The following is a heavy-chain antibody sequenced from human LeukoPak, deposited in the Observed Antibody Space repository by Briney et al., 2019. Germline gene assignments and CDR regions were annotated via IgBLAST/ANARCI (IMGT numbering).Heavy chain of an antibody. CDR2: IYYSGST. V-gene: IGHV4-59*01. CDR1: GGSIISYY. D-gene: IGHD5-12*01. Sequence: SETLSLTCTVSGGSIISYYWSWIRQPPGKGLEWIGYIYYSGSTNYNPSLKSRVTISVDTSKNQFSLKLSSVTAADTAVYYCAKDLGIVATNWFDPWGQGTLVTVSS. J-gene: IGHJ5*02. CDR3: AKDLGIVATNWFDP.